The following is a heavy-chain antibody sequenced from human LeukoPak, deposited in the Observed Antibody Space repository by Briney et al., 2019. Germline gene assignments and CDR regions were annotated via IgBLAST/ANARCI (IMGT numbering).Heavy chain of an antibody. CDR2: ISGSGGST. V-gene: IGHV3-23*01. J-gene: IGHJ4*02. Sequence: GGSLRLSCAASGFTFSSYAMSWVRKAPGKGLEWVSAISGSGGSTYYADSVKGRFTISRDNSKNTLYLQMNSLRAEDTAVYYCAKGTAAPGIFDYWGQGTLVTVSS. D-gene: IGHD6-13*01. CDR3: AKGTAAPGIFDY. CDR1: GFTFSSYA.